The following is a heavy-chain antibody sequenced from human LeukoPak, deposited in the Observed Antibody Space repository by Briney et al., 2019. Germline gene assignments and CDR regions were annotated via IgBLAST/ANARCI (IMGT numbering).Heavy chain of an antibody. CDR1: GFTFSSYG. CDR3: AKDRNGSGSYSYYFDY. CDR2: IRCDGSNK. Sequence: QPGGSLRLSCAASGFTFSSYGMHWVRQAPGKGLEWVAFIRCDGSNKYYADSVKGRFTISRDNSKNTLYLQMNSLRAEDTAVYYCAKDRNGSGSYSYYFDYWGQGTLVTVSS. D-gene: IGHD3-10*01. J-gene: IGHJ4*02. V-gene: IGHV3-30*02.